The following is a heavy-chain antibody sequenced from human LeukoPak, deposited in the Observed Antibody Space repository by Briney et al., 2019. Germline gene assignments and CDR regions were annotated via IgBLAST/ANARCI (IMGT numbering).Heavy chain of an antibody. J-gene: IGHJ6*03. V-gene: IGHV3-21*01. CDR2: ISSSSNYI. D-gene: IGHD3-10*01. CDR3: ARSGVKMVRGVIIKSPYHMDV. CDR1: GFTLSTYT. Sequence: GGSLRLSCAASGFTLSTYTMNWVRQAPGKGLEWVSSISSSSNYIYYADSVKGRFTISRDDAKNSLSLQMNSLRAEDTAVYYCARSGVKMVRGVIIKSPYHMDVWGKGTTVTVSS.